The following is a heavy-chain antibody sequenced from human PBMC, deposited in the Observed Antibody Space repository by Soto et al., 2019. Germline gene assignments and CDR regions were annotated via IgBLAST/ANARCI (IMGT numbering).Heavy chain of an antibody. V-gene: IGHV3-64*01. D-gene: IGHD2-21*02. J-gene: IGHJ6*02. Sequence: EMQVVESGGGLVQPGGSLRLSCAASGSTFRGHAIHWVRQAPGQGLEIVSTINSNGDTTYYAKSVKGRFSMSRDNSKYTLYLQMGSLRAGDSAVYYCARDTADGMDVWGQGSRVTVSS. CDR3: ARDTADGMDV. CDR1: GSTFRGHA. CDR2: INSNGDTT.